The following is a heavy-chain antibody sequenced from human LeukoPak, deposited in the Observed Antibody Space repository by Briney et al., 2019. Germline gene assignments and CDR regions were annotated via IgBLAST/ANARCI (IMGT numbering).Heavy chain of an antibody. D-gene: IGHD3-10*01. CDR3: AREAPISDSGNYYKSLGY. V-gene: IGHV3-66*01. Sequence: GGSLRLSCAASGFTVDTNYITWVRQAPGKGLEWVSVIYSGGSTYYADSVKGRFTISRDNVKNTVYLQMNSLRAEDTAVYYCAREAPISDSGNYYKSLGYWGQGTLVTVSS. J-gene: IGHJ4*02. CDR2: IYSGGST. CDR1: GFTVDTNY.